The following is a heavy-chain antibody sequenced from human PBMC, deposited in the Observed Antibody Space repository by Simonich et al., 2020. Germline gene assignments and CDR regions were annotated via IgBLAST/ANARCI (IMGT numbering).Heavy chain of an antibody. CDR3: ARPLGIVWAFDI. CDR1: GGSFSGYY. J-gene: IGHJ3*02. D-gene: IGHD3-16*01. V-gene: IGHV4-34*01. CDR2: INHRERT. Sequence: QVQLQQWGAGLLKPSETLSLTCAVYGGSFSGYYWSWIRQPPGKGLEWIGEINHRERTNYNPALKRRVTISVDTSKNQFSLKLSSVTAADTAVYYCARPLGIVWAFDIWGQGTMVTVSS.